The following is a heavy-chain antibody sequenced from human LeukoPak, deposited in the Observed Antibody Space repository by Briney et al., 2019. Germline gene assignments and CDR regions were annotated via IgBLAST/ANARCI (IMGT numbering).Heavy chain of an antibody. V-gene: IGHV1-2*02. CDR3: ARSEPHLHY. CDR2: MNPNSGST. Sequence: ASVKVSCKTSGYIFTAYYMHWVRQAPEQGLEWMGWMNPNSGSTNYAQKFQGRVTMTRDTSINIAYMELNRLTSDDTAIYYCARSEPHLHYWGQGTLVTVSS. CDR1: GYIFTAYY. J-gene: IGHJ4*02.